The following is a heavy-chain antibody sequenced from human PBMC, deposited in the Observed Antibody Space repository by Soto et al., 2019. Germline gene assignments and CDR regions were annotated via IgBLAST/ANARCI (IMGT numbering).Heavy chain of an antibody. V-gene: IGHV4-31*02. Sequence: QVRLQEWGPGLVKPSQTLSLKCSVSGGSITTGGRYWSWIRQLPGKGLEWIGDIYYSGNTYYNASLTSRVTRSVEAAKNQFSLKLSSVTAADTAVYYCAQALVFTGGDGFDIWGQGRLVTVSS. CDR3: AQALVFTGGDGFDI. D-gene: IGHD1-1*01. CDR2: IYYSGNT. J-gene: IGHJ3*02. CDR1: GGSITTGGRY.